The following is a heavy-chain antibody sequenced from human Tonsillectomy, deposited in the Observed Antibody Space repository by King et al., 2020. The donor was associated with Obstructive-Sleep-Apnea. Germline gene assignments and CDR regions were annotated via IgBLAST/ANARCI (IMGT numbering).Heavy chain of an antibody. J-gene: IGHJ4*02. Sequence: VQLQESGGGLVKPGGSLRLSCAASGFTFSSYSMNWVRQSSGKGLEWVSSISSSSTYINYADSVKGRFTISRDNAKNSLYLQMNSLRAEDTAVYYCARVYSAAAGHTLDYWGQGTLVTVSS. D-gene: IGHD6-13*01. CDR2: ISSSSTYI. CDR1: GFTFSSYS. V-gene: IGHV3-21*01. CDR3: ARVYSAAAGHTLDY.